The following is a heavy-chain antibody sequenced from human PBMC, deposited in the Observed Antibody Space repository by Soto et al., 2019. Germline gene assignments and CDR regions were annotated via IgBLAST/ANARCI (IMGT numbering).Heavy chain of an antibody. V-gene: IGHV4-34*01. Sequence: QVQLQQWGAGLLKPSETLSLTCAVYGGSFSGYYWSWIRQPPGKGLEWIGEINHSGSTNYNPSLKSRVTISVDTSKNQFSLQLSSVTAADTAVYYCARGGFVVVPAATPMGRENLDYWGQGTLVTVSS. D-gene: IGHD2-2*01. J-gene: IGHJ4*02. CDR2: INHSGST. CDR3: ARGGFVVVPAATPMGRENLDY. CDR1: GGSFSGYY.